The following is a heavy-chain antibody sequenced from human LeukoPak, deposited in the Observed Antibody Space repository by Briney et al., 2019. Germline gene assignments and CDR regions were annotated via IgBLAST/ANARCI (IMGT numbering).Heavy chain of an antibody. J-gene: IGHJ4*02. D-gene: IGHD5-18*01. Sequence: PGGSLRLSCAASGFTFDDYGMSWVRQAPGKGLEWVSGINRNGDSTGYADSVEGRFTISRDSSKNTLFLQMNSLRAEDTAVYYCAKDLYNYGRIGIFDYWGQGTLVTVSS. CDR3: AKDLYNYGRIGIFDY. V-gene: IGHV3-20*04. CDR2: INRNGDST. CDR1: GFTFDDYG.